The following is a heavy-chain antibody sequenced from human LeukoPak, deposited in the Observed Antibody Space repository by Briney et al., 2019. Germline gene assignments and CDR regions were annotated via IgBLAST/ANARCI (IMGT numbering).Heavy chain of an antibody. CDR2: ISGSGGST. CDR1: GFTFSSYA. Sequence: PGGSLRLSCVVSGFTFSSYAMSWVRQAPGKGLEWVSAISGSGGSTYYADSVKGRFTISRDNSKNTLYLQMNSLRAEDTAVYYCAKSPGDSSSWSSFDYWGQGTLVTVSS. J-gene: IGHJ4*02. CDR3: AKSPGDSSSWSSFDY. V-gene: IGHV3-23*01. D-gene: IGHD6-13*01.